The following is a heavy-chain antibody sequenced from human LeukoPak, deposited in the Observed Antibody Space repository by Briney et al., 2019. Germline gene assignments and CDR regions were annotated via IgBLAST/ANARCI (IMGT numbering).Heavy chain of an antibody. J-gene: IGHJ4*02. Sequence: ASVKVSCKASGYTFTGYYMHWVRQAPGQGLEWMGWINPNSGGTNYAQKFQGRVTMTRDTSISTAYMELSSLRSEDTAVYYCARSKGGKRQTWGYYFDYWGQGTLVTVSS. V-gene: IGHV1-2*02. CDR3: ARSKGGKRQTWGYYFDY. CDR1: GYTFTGYY. D-gene: IGHD3-16*01. CDR2: INPNSGGT.